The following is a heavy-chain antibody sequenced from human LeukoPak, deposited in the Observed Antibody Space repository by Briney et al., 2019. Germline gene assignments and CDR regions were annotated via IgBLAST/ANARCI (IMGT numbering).Heavy chain of an antibody. CDR3: ARVPTYYYDSSGYSPYYYYYYMDV. J-gene: IGHJ6*03. D-gene: IGHD3-22*01. Sequence: SETLSLTCTVSGGSISSYYWSWIRQPPGKGLEWIGYIYYSGSTNYNPSLKRRVTILVGASKNQFSLKLTSVTAADTAVYYCARVPTYYYDSSGYSPYYYYYYMDVWGKGTTVTVSS. V-gene: IGHV4-59*01. CDR1: GGSISSYY. CDR2: IYYSGST.